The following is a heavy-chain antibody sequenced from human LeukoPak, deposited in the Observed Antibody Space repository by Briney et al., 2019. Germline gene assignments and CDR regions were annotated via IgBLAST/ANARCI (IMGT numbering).Heavy chain of an antibody. V-gene: IGHV1-69*06. CDR1: GGTFSSYA. Sequence: GASVKVSCKASGGTFSSYAISWVRQAPGQGLEWMGGIIPIFGTANYAQKFQGRVTITADKSTSTAYMELSSLRSEDTAVYYCARSIAARRFGVDYWGQGTLVTVSS. CDR3: ARSIAARRFGVDY. D-gene: IGHD6-6*01. J-gene: IGHJ4*02. CDR2: IIPIFGTA.